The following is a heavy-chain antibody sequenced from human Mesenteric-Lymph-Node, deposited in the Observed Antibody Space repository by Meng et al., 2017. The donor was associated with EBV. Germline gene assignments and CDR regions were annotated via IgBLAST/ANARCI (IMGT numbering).Heavy chain of an antibody. Sequence: GLLPESGPGLVKPSGTLSLTCAVSGDSISSSNWWSWVRQPPGKGLEWIGEIYQSGSTNYNPSLKSRVTISVDKSKNHFSLKLSSVTAADTAVYYCARESYYDSRGPWFDPWGQGTLVTVSS. CDR3: ARESYYDSRGPWFDP. CDR2: IYQSGST. CDR1: GDSISSSNW. D-gene: IGHD3-22*01. V-gene: IGHV4-4*02. J-gene: IGHJ5*02.